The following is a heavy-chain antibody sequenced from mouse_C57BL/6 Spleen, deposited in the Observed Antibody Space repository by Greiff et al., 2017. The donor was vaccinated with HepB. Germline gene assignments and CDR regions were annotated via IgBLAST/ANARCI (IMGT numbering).Heavy chain of an antibody. J-gene: IGHJ3*01. CDR3: AADSSGDRFAY. CDR2: IYPGDGDT. D-gene: IGHD3-2*02. V-gene: IGHV1-82*01. Sequence: VQLQESGPELVKPGASVKISCKASGYAFSSSRMNWVKQRPGKGLEWIGRIYPGDGDTNYNGKFKGKATLTADKSSSTAYMQLSSLTSEDSAVYFCAADSSGDRFAYWGQGTLVTVSA. CDR1: GYAFSSSR.